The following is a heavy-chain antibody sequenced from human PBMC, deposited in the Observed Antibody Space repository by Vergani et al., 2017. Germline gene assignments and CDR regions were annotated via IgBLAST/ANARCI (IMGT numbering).Heavy chain of an antibody. CDR1: GFTFDNYA. J-gene: IGHJ4*02. V-gene: IGHV3-23*01. CDR2: ISGSGSSK. D-gene: IGHD1-7*01. Sequence: EVHLLESGGGLIQPGGSLRISCAASGFTFDNYAMTWVRQAPGKGLQWVSGISGSGSSKFYEDSLKGRVTISRDNSKNTLFLEMNSLRTEDTATYFCAKGLGITGTAVWGGLDSWGPETVVLVSS. CDR3: AKGLGITGTAVWGGLDS.